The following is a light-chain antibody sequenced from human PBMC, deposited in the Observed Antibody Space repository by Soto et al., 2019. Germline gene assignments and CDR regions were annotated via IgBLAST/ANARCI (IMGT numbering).Light chain of an antibody. J-gene: IGLJ2*01. CDR1: DVESKS. CDR2: YDT. CDR3: QVWDSTNNHVV. V-gene: IGLV3-21*04. Sequence: SYELTQSPSTSVAPGKTATITCGGQDVESKSVNWYQQKPGQAPVVVIYYDTDRPSGIPERFSGSNSGNTATLTINRVEAGDEADYYCQVWDSTNNHVVFGGGTQLTVL.